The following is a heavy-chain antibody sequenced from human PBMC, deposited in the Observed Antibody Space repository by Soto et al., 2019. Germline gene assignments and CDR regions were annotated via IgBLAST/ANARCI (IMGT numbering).Heavy chain of an antibody. CDR3: ATDWIAARRTEYYYYGMDV. V-gene: IGHV1-24*01. J-gene: IGHJ6*02. CDR2: FDPGDGET. Sequence: ASVKVSCKVSGYTLTELSMHWVRQAPGKGLEWMGGFDPGDGETIYAQKFQGRVTMTEDTSTDTAYMELSSLRSEDTAVYYCATDWIAARRTEYYYYGMDVWGQGTRSPSP. D-gene: IGHD6-6*01. CDR1: GYTLTELS.